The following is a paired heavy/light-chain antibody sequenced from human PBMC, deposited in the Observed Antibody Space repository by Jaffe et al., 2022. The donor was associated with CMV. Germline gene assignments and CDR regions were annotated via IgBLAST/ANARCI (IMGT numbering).Light chain of an antibody. CDR2: GTS. J-gene: IGKJ2*01. CDR3: QQYNSWPHYT. Sequence: EIMMTQSPATLSVSPGERATLSCRASQSVSINLAWYQQRPGQAPRLLIYGTSTRATGIPARFSASGSGTEFTLTISSLQSEDFAVYYCQQYNSWPHYTFGQGTKLEIK. V-gene: IGKV3-15*01. CDR1: QSVSIN.
Heavy chain of an antibody. J-gene: IGHJ4*02. D-gene: IGHD1-26*01. CDR2: IKEDGDEF. CDR1: GFTFSRFW. CDR3: AREIYYGSYSWSRQPERYYYCDS. V-gene: IGHV3-7*03. Sequence: EVQLVESGGGLVQPGGSLRLSCAASGFTFSRFWMTWFRQAPGQGLEWVANIKEDGDEFYYVDSVKGRFTISRDNAKNSLYLQMGNLRAEDSATYYCAREIYYGSYSWSRQPERYYYCDSWGQGTLVTVSS.